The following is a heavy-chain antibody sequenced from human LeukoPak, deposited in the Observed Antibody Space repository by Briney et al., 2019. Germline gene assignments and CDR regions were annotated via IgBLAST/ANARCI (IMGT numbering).Heavy chain of an antibody. CDR3: AHREVSGGYTFDY. CDR2: IYWDDDK. CDR1: GFSLSTSGVG. Sequence: SGPTLVKPTQTLTLTCTFSGFSLSTSGVGVGWIGQPPGKALAWLALIYWDDDKRYSPSRKSRLTITKDTSNNQVVLTLTNMDPADTATYYCAHREVSGGYTFDYWGQGPLVIVSS. D-gene: IGHD5-12*01. V-gene: IGHV2-5*02. J-gene: IGHJ4*02.